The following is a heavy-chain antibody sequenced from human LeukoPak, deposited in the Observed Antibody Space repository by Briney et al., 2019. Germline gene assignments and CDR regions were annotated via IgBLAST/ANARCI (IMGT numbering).Heavy chain of an antibody. CDR1: GGSFSGYY. J-gene: IGHJ4*02. D-gene: IGHD3-10*01. V-gene: IGHV4-34*01. CDR2: INHSGST. CDR3: ARAPPLLWFGERTFSFDY. Sequence: SETLSLTCAVYGGSFSGYYWSWIRQPPGKGLEWIGEINHSGSTNYNPSLKSRVTISVDTSKNQFSLKLSSVTAADTAVCYCARAPPLLWFGERTFSFDYWGQGTLVTVSS.